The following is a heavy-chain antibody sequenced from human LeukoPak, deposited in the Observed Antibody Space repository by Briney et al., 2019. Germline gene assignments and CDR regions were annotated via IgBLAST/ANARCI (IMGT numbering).Heavy chain of an antibody. V-gene: IGHV4-59*01. J-gene: IGHJ5*02. CDR1: GGSISSYY. D-gene: IGHD6-19*01. Sequence: SETLSLTCTVSGGSISSYYWSWIRQPPGKGLEWIGYIYYSGSTNYNPSLKSRVTISVDTSKNQFSLKLSSATAADTAVYYCARGQGIAVAGWFDPWGQGTLVTVSS. CDR2: IYYSGST. CDR3: ARGQGIAVAGWFDP.